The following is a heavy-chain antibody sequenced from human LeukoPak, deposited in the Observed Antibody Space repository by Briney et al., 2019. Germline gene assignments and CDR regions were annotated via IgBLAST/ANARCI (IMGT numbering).Heavy chain of an antibody. V-gene: IGHV4-34*01. Sequence: SEILSLTCAVYGESFSDYYWTWIRQPPGKGLEWVGEINHSGNTNYNPSLKSRVTILADTSKNQFSLKLRSLSAADTAVYYCARRPRNSGSDDGPSGLDYWGQGTLVTVSS. CDR3: ARRPRNSGSDDGPSGLDY. D-gene: IGHD1-26*01. CDR1: GESFSDYY. J-gene: IGHJ4*02. CDR2: INHSGNT.